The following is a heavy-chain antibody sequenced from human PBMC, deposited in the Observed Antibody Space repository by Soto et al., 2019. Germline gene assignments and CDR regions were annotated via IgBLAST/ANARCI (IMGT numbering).Heavy chain of an antibody. D-gene: IGHD4-17*01. CDR1: GFTFSSYA. V-gene: IGHV3-23*01. J-gene: IGHJ4*02. CDR2: ISGSGGST. CDR3: AKHPTLSTVTTPFGY. Sequence: GGSLRLSCAASGFTFSSYAMSWVRQAPGKGLEWVSAISGSGGSTYYTDSVKGRFTISRDNSKNTLYLQMNSLRAEDTAVYYCAKHPTLSTVTTPFGYWGQGTLVTVSS.